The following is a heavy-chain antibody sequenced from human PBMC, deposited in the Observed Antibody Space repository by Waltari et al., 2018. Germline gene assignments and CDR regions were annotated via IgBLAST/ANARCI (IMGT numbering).Heavy chain of an antibody. D-gene: IGHD4-4*01. CDR1: GYSTSRGYY. CDR3: ARQGYSKNFDY. V-gene: IGHV4-38-2*01. CDR2: NYHSGRT. J-gene: IGHJ4*02. Sequence: QVQLQESGPGLVKPSETLSLTCAVSGYSTSRGYYRGWIRQPPGKGLEWIGSNYHSGRTYYNPSLKSRVTISVDTSKNQFSLKLSSVTAADTAVYYCARQGYSKNFDYWGQGTLVTVSS.